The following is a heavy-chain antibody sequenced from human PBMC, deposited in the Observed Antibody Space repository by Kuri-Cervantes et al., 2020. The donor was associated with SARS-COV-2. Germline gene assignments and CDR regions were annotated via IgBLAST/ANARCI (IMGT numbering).Heavy chain of an antibody. V-gene: IGHV1-2*02. CDR1: GYTFTGYY. D-gene: IGHD2-21*01. Sequence: ASVKVSCKASGYTFTGYYMHWVRQAPGQGLEWMGWINPNSGGTNYAQKSQGRVTMTRDTSISTAYMELSRLRSDDTAVYYCAREWCGGDCYSYYYYYMDVWGKGTTVTVSS. CDR3: AREWCGGDCYSYYYYYMDV. J-gene: IGHJ6*03. CDR2: INPNSGGT.